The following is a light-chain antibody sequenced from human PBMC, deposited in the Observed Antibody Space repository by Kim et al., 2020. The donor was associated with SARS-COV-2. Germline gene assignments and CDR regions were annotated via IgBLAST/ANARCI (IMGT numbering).Light chain of an antibody. J-gene: IGKJ1*01. Sequence: ETVLTQSPGTLSLSPGERATLSCRASECVSSNNLAWYQQKPGQAPRLLIYGASSRATGIPERFSGSGSGTDFTLTISRLEPEDFAVFYCQQYGRSWTFGQGTKVDIK. CDR1: ECVSSNN. CDR2: GAS. V-gene: IGKV3-20*01. CDR3: QQYGRSWT.